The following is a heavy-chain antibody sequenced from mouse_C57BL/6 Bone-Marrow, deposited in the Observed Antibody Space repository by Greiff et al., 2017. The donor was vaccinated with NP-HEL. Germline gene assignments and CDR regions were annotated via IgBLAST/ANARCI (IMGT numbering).Heavy chain of an antibody. J-gene: IGHJ2*01. CDR3: ARSERRVTTVVEGDYFDN. CDR2: INPSNGGT. CDR1: GYTFTSYW. Sequence: VQLQQPGSELVMPGASVKLSCKASGYTFTSYWMHWVKQRPGQGLEWIGNINPSNGGTNYNEKFKSKATLTVDKSSSTAYMQLSSLTSEDSAVYYCARSERRVTTVVEGDYFDNGGQGTTLTVSS. V-gene: IGHV1-53*01. D-gene: IGHD1-1*01.